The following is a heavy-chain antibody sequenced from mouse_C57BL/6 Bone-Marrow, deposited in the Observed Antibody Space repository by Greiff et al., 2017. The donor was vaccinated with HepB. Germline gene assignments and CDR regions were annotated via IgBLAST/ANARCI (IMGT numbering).Heavy chain of an antibody. Sequence: EVMLVESGGGLVKPGGSLKLSCAASGFTFSDYGMHWVRQAPEKGLEWVAYISSGSSTIYYADTVKGRFTISRDNAKNTLFLQLTSLRAEDTAMYYCARYYYPYYWGQGTTLTVSS. D-gene: IGHD1-1*01. V-gene: IGHV5-17*01. CDR1: GFTFSDYG. CDR2: ISSGSSTI. J-gene: IGHJ2*01. CDR3: ARYYYPYY.